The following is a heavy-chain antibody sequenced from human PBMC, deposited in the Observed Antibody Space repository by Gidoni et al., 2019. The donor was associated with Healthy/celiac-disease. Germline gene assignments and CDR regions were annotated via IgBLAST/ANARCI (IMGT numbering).Heavy chain of an antibody. V-gene: IGHV4-61*02. D-gene: IGHD3-10*01. CDR2: IYTSGST. Sequence: QVQLQESGPGLVKPSQTLSLTCTVSGGSISRGSYYWSWIRQPAGKGLEWIGRIYTSGSTNYNPSLKSRVTISVDTSKNQFSLKLSSVTAADTAVYYCARAHGSGSYSDWFDPWGQGTLVTVSS. CDR3: ARAHGSGSYSDWFDP. CDR1: GGSISRGSYY. J-gene: IGHJ5*02.